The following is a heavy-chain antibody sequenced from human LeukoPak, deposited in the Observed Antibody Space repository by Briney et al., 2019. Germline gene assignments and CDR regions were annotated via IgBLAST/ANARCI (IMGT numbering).Heavy chain of an antibody. D-gene: IGHD3-10*01. V-gene: IGHV3-23*01. Sequence: PGGSLRLSCAASGFTFSSYAMSWVRQAPGKGLEWVSATSGSGGSTYYADSVKGRFTISRDNSKNTLYLQMNSLRAEDMAVYYCAKGSRDSRPYYFDFWGQGTLVTVSS. CDR1: GFTFSSYA. CDR2: TSGSGGST. CDR3: AKGSRDSRPYYFDF. J-gene: IGHJ4*02.